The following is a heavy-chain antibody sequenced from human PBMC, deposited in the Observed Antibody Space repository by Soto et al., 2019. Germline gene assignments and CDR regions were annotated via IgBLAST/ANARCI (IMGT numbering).Heavy chain of an antibody. CDR1: GYTFSDYG. Sequence: QVHLVQSGAEVKTPGASVTISCKASGYTFSDYGIHWIRQAPGQRPEWLGWILCLNDRKEYSQKFQGRISLTRDTSEITAYMGLIRLWSKDTAIYYCARGRLNCTEKTCYTDFDFWGHGSLVSVSS. CDR2: ILCLNDRK. CDR3: ARGRLNCTEKTCYTDFDF. J-gene: IGHJ4*01. V-gene: IGHV1-3*01. D-gene: IGHD2-2*02.